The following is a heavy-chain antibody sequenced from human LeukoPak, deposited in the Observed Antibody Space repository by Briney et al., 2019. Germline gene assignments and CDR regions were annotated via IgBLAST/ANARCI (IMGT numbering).Heavy chain of an antibody. Sequence: QSGGSLRLSCAASGFSFSSYDMLWVRQARGKGLEWVSGIGTAGDTYYPDSVKGRFTISRENAKNSLYLQMNSLRVVDTAVYYCVKGCPGVFDSWGQGTQVTVSS. CDR2: IGTAGDT. D-gene: IGHD2-2*01. CDR3: VKGCPGVFDS. V-gene: IGHV3-13*01. CDR1: GFSFSSYD. J-gene: IGHJ4*02.